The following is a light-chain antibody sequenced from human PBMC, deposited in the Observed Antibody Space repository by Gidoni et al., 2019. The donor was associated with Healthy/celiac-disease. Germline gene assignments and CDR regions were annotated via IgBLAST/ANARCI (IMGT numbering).Light chain of an antibody. CDR1: SSDVGGYNY. V-gene: IGLV2-14*01. J-gene: IGLJ1*01. CDR2: AVS. Sequence: QSALTQPASVSGSPGQSITISCTGTSSDVGGYNYVSWYQQHPGKAPKLMIYAVSNRPSGVSNRFSGSKSGNTASLTISGLQAEEEADYYCSSYTSSSTLWVFGTGTKVTVL. CDR3: SSYTSSSTLWV.